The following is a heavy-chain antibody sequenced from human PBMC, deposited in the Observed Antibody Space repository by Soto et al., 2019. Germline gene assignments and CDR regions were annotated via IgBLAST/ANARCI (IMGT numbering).Heavy chain of an antibody. D-gene: IGHD3-9*01. Sequence: QVLLVQSGAEVKKPGASVKVSCKASGYTFSYYGISWVRQAPGQGLEWMGLISAHNGGTNYAQKFQGRVTITTDSSTRTAYMELRSLRSDDTAVYFYARYDILRGGDFDSWGQGTLVTVSS. CDR3: ARYDILRGGDFDS. V-gene: IGHV1-18*01. CDR2: ISAHNGGT. J-gene: IGHJ4*02. CDR1: GYTFSYYG.